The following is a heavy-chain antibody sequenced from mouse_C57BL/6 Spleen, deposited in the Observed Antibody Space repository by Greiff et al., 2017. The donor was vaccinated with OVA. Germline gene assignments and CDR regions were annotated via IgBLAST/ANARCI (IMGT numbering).Heavy chain of an antibody. CDR3: ARDYGGNAMDD. V-gene: IGHV5-17*01. CDR1: GFTFSDYG. CDR2: ISSGRSTI. D-gene: IGHD2-4*01. Sequence: EVKLMESGGGLVKPGGSLKLSCAASGFTFSDYGMHWVRQAPEKGLEWVAYISSGRSTIYYADTVKGRFTISRDNAKNTLFLQMTSLRSEDTAMYYCARDYGGNAMDDWGQGTSGTGSS. J-gene: IGHJ4*01.